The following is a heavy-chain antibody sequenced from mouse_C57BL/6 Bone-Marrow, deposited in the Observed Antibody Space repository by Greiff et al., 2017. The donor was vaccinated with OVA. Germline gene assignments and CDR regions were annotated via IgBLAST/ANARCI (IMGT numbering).Heavy chain of an antibody. D-gene: IGHD2-1*01. CDR2: IYPGSGST. V-gene: IGHV1-55*01. Sequence: QVQLQQPGAELVKPGASVKMSCKASGYTFTSYWITWVKQRPGQGLEWIGDIYPGSGSTNYNEKFKSKATLPVDTSSSTAYMQLSSLTSEDSAVYYCARVYGNPYYYAIDYWGQGTSVTVSS. J-gene: IGHJ4*01. CDR1: GYTFTSYW. CDR3: ARVYGNPYYYAIDY.